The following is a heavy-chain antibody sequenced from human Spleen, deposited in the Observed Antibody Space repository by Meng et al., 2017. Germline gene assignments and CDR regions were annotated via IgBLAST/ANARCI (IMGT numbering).Heavy chain of an antibody. V-gene: IGHV4-34*01. Sequence: SETLSLTCAVYGGSFSGYYWSWIRQPPGKGLEWIGEINHSGSTNYNPSLKSRVTISVDTSKTQFSLKLSSVTAADTAVYYCARLGGVYDFWSGYYRDDYFDYWGQGTLVTVSS. CDR3: ARLGGVYDFWSGYYRDDYFDY. D-gene: IGHD3-3*01. J-gene: IGHJ4*02. CDR2: INHSGST. CDR1: GGSFSGYY.